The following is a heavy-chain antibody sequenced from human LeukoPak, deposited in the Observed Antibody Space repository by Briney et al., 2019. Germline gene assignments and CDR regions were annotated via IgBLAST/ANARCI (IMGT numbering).Heavy chain of an antibody. D-gene: IGHD1-26*01. V-gene: IGHV4-38-2*02. J-gene: IGHJ3*02. Sequence: SGTLSLMCTVSGYSISSGHYWGWIRQPPGKGLEWIGSIYHSGTTYYNPSLKSRVSISVDTSKNQFSLKVTSVTAADTAVFYCASDSGGSFDAFDIWGHGTMVTASS. CDR3: ASDSGGSFDAFDI. CDR2: IYHSGTT. CDR1: GYSISSGHY.